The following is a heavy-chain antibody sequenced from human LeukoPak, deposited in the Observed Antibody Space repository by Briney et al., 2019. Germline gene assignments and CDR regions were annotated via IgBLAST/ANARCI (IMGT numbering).Heavy chain of an antibody. CDR3: ARGRDSITMVREIDY. Sequence: GGSLRLSCAASGFTFSSYAMSWVRQAPGKGLEWVSAISGSGGSTYYADSVKGRFTISRDNSKNTLYLQMNSLRAEDTAVYYCARGRDSITMVREIDYWGQGTLVTVSS. V-gene: IGHV3-23*01. CDR1: GFTFSSYA. D-gene: IGHD3-10*01. CDR2: ISGSGGST. J-gene: IGHJ4*02.